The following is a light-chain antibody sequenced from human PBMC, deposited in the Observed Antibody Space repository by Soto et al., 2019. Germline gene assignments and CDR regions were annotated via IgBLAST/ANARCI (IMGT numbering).Light chain of an antibody. CDR2: EVT. CDR1: SSDIGGYNY. J-gene: IGLJ1*01. V-gene: IGLV2-14*01. Sequence: QSVLAQPASVSGSPGQSITISCTGTSSDIGGYNYVSWYQQHPGKGPKLMISEVTNRPSGVSNRFSGSKSGNTASLTISGLQTEDEADYYRCSYTITSTHFVFGTGTKVTVL. CDR3: CSYTITSTHFV.